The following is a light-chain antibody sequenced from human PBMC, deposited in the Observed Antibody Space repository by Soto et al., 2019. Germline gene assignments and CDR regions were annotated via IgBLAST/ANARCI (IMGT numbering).Light chain of an antibody. V-gene: IGLV2-14*01. J-gene: IGLJ2*01. CDR1: SSDVGAYTY. CDR2: EVS. Sequence: QSALTQPASVSGSPGQSITISCTGTSSDVGAYTYVSWYQQHPGKAPKLMIFEVSDRPSGVSNRFSGSKSGNTASLTISGLQAXXEADYYCSSYTTSNTLVFGGGTKLTV. CDR3: SSYTTSNTLV.